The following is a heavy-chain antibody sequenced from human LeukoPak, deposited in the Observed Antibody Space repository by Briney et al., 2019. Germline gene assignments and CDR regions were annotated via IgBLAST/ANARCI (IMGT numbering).Heavy chain of an antibody. J-gene: IGHJ6*03. V-gene: IGHV1-2*02. Sequence: ASVKVSCKASGYTFTGYYMHWVRQAPGQGLEWMGWINPNSGGTNYAQTFEGRVTMTRDTSISTVYMELRRLTSDDTAIYYCARDMDGYYYYYMDVWGKGTTVTVSS. D-gene: IGHD2-15*01. CDR2: INPNSGGT. CDR1: GYTFTGYY. CDR3: ARDMDGYYYYYMDV.